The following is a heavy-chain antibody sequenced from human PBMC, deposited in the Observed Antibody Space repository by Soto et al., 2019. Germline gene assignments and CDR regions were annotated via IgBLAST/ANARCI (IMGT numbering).Heavy chain of an antibody. Sequence: GESLKISWKASGYIFANNWSGWVRQMPGKGLEWMGIIYPGASDIRYSPSFQGQVTTSADKFINTAYLQWSSLKASDTAIYYCARRGNYYGLDVWGQGTTLTVSS. CDR2: IYPGASDI. J-gene: IGHJ6*02. D-gene: IGHD3-10*01. CDR3: ARRGNYYGLDV. CDR1: GYIFANNW. V-gene: IGHV5-51*01.